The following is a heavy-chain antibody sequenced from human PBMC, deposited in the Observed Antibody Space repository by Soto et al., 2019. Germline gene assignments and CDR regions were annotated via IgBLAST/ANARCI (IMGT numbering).Heavy chain of an antibody. CDR3: GRDGVGNTPLLGYFAY. V-gene: IGHV3-33*01. J-gene: IGHJ4*02. CDR1: GFTFSGLG. CDR2: IRYDGSNI. Sequence: QVQLVESGGGVVQPGRSLRLSCAASGFTFSGLGMHWVRQAPGKGLEWVAVIRYDGSNIYYADAVKGRFTISRDNSKDPVFVKVTSLRAADMALYYCGRDGVGNTPLLGYFAYWGQGTLVPVSS. D-gene: IGHD1-26*01.